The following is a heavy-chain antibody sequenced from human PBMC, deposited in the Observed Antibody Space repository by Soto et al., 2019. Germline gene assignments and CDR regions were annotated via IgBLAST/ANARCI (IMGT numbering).Heavy chain of an antibody. CDR1: GFTFSSYG. CDR3: ARGALYYYDSSGYYLPPPLDY. V-gene: IGHV3-33*01. Sequence: GGSLRLSCAASGFTFSSYGMHWVRQAPGKGLEWVAVIWYDGSNKYYADSVKGRFTISRDNSKNTLYLQMNSLRAEDTAGYYCARGALYYYDSSGYYLPPPLDYWGQGTLVTVSS. J-gene: IGHJ4*02. D-gene: IGHD3-22*01. CDR2: IWYDGSNK.